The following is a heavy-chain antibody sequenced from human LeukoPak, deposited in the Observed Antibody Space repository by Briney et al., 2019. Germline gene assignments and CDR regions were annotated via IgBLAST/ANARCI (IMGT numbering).Heavy chain of an antibody. J-gene: IGHJ4*02. D-gene: IGHD1-7*01. CDR1: GGSISSSSYY. CDR2: FSSGGSA. Sequence: SETLSLTCIVPGGSISSSSYYWAWIRRSPGKGLEWIGTFSSGGSAYYNPSLTSRVSISKDTSDNQFSLRLYSVTAADTAVYYCARKQTGTMYDVWGQGTQVTVSS. V-gene: IGHV4-39*07. CDR3: ARKQTGTMYDV.